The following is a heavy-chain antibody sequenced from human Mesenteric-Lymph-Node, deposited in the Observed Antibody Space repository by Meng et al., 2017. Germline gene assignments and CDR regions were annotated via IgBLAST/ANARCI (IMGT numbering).Heavy chain of an antibody. CDR2: ISSSSSYI. D-gene: IGHD3-3*01. CDR1: GFTFSSYS. CDR3: AKSRYEATKYYFDY. Sequence: GESLKISCAASGFTFSSYSMNWVRQAPGKGLEWVSSISSSSSYIYYADSVKGRFTISRDNAKNSLYLQMNSLRADDTAVYFCAKSRYEATKYYFDYWGQGTRVTGSS. V-gene: IGHV3-21*04. J-gene: IGHJ4*02.